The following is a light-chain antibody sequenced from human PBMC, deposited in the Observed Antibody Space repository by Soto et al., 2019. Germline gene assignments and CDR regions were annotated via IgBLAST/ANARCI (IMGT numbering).Light chain of an antibody. V-gene: IGKV3-20*01. CDR1: QSVSSSY. Sequence: EIVLTQSPGTLSLSPGERATLSCRASQSVSSSYLAWYQQKPGQAPRLLIYGASSRATGIPDRFSGRGSGTDFTLTISRLEAEDFAVYYCQQYGSSPRGTFVQGTKVEIK. J-gene: IGKJ1*01. CDR2: GAS. CDR3: QQYGSSPRGT.